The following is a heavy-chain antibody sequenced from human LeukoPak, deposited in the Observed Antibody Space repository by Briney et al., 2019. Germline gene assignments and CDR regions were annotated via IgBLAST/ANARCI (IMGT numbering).Heavy chain of an antibody. CDR3: TRFWSDYYTGINGYNWFDP. Sequence: SETLSLTCAVYGGSFSGYYWSWIRQLPGKGLEWIGEINHSGSTNYNPSLKSRVTISVDTSKNQFSLKLSSVTAADTAVYYCTRFWSDYYTGINGYNWFDPWGQGTLVTVSS. D-gene: IGHD3-3*01. J-gene: IGHJ5*02. CDR1: GGSFSGYY. CDR2: INHSGST. V-gene: IGHV4-34*01.